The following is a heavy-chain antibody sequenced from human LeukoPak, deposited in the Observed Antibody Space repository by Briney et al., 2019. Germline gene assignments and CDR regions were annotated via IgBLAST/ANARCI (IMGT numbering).Heavy chain of an antibody. CDR3: ARDTAYDFWSGYSFDY. CDR2: IYYSGST. V-gene: IGHV4-39*07. J-gene: IGHJ4*02. D-gene: IGHD3-3*01. Sequence: SETLSLTCTVSGGSISSSSYYWGWIRQPPGKGLEWIGSIYYSGSTYYNPSLKSRVTISVDTSKNQFSLKLSSVTAADTAVYYCARDTAYDFWSGYSFDYWGQGTLVTVSS. CDR1: GGSISSSSYY.